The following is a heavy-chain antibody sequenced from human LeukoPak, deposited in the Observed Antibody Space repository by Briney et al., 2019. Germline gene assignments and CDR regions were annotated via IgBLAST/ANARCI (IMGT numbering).Heavy chain of an antibody. Sequence: PWRALRLSCEASGCTFNFHGMHGVRQARSKGLEWVAFICYDGSNKYYADSVKGRFTISRDNSKNTVSLQMNSLRAEDTAVYYCARADYSSSSGRNYHYGLDVWGQGTTVTVSS. CDR2: ICYDGSNK. V-gene: IGHV3-33*01. CDR3: ARADYSSSSGRNYHYGLDV. CDR1: GCTFNFHG. J-gene: IGHJ6*02. D-gene: IGHD4-11*01.